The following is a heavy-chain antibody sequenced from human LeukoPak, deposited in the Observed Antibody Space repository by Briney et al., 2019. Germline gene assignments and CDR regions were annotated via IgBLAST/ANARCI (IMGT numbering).Heavy chain of an antibody. Sequence: SETLSLTCTVSGGSISSSSYYWGWIRQPPGKGLERIGSIYYSGSTYYNPSLKSRVTISVDTSKNQFSLKLSSVTAADTAVYYCARHPRLRYFDWSDYWGQGTLVTVSS. CDR2: IYYSGST. D-gene: IGHD3-9*01. V-gene: IGHV4-39*01. CDR1: GGSISSSSYY. J-gene: IGHJ4*02. CDR3: ARHPRLRYFDWSDY.